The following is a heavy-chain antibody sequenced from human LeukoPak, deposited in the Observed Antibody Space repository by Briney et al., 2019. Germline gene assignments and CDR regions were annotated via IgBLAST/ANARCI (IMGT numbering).Heavy chain of an antibody. CDR1: GFTFSTYA. Sequence: GGSLRLSCAASGFTFSTYAMSWVRQAPGKGLHWVSAISGSVGSTYYADSVKGRFTISRDNSKNTLYLQMNSLRAEDTAVYYCAKGVVVAPDVTPFDYWGQGTLVTVSS. D-gene: IGHD2-2*01. CDR3: AKGVVVAPDVTPFDY. J-gene: IGHJ4*02. V-gene: IGHV3-23*01. CDR2: ISGSVGST.